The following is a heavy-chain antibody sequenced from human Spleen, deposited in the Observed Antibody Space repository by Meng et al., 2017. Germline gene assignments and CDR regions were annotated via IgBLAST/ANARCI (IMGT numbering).Heavy chain of an antibody. V-gene: IGHV3-74*01. J-gene: IGHJ4*02. Sequence: GESLKISCAASGFTLSSYWMHWVRQAPGKGLVWVSRIHSDGTSTTYAASVKGRFTISRDNSKNTLYLQMNSLRAEDTAVYYCARSPIDKYDLSALPLDYWGQGTLVTVSS. CDR2: IHSDGTST. CDR1: GFTLSSYW. D-gene: IGHD3-16*01. CDR3: ARSPIDKYDLSALPLDY.